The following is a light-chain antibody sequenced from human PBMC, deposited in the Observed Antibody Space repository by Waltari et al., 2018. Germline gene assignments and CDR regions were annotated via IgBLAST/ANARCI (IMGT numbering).Light chain of an antibody. V-gene: IGKV1-39*01. Sequence: DIQMTQFPSSLSASVGDRVTISCRTSQNINRYLNWYQQKPGKAPKLLICAASTLQSGVPSRLSGSGSGTDFTLTISSLQPEDSASYYCKQSYRTPYTLGQGTKVEV. CDR1: QNINRY. CDR3: KQSYRTPYT. CDR2: AAS. J-gene: IGKJ2*01.